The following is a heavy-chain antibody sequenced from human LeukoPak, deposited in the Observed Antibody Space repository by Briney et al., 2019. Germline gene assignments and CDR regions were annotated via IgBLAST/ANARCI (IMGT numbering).Heavy chain of an antibody. CDR2: ISTYIGDT. Sequence: ASVKVSCKASGYTFTSYGISWVRQAPGQGLEWMGWISTYIGDTNYAQKLQGRVTMTTDTSTSTAYMELRSLRSDDTAVYYCARDGDGYTNGNFDYWGQGTLVTVSS. J-gene: IGHJ4*02. D-gene: IGHD5-24*01. CDR3: ARDGDGYTNGNFDY. V-gene: IGHV1-18*01. CDR1: GYTFTSYG.